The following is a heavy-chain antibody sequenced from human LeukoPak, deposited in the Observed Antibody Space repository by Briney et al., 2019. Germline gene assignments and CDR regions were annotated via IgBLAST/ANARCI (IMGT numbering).Heavy chain of an antibody. J-gene: IGHJ3*02. CDR2: IYYSGST. Sequence: SETLSLTCTVSGGSISSGDYYWSWIRQPPGKGLEWIGYIYYSGSTYYNPSLKSRVTISVDTSKNQFSLKLNSVTAADTAVYYCARLYDSFRAFDIWGQGTIITVSS. CDR3: ARLYDSFRAFDI. D-gene: IGHD2-8*01. V-gene: IGHV4-30-4*01. CDR1: GGSISSGDYY.